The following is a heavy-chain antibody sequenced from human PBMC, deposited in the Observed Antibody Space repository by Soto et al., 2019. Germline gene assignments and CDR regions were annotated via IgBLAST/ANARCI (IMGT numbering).Heavy chain of an antibody. D-gene: IGHD3-10*01. Sequence: SETLSLTCTVSGGSISSYYWSWIRQPPGKGLEWIGYIYYSGSTNYNPSLKSRVTISVDTSKNQFSLKLSSVTAADTAVYYCAMVRITMVRGVVWDGMDVWGQGTTVTVSS. J-gene: IGHJ6*02. CDR3: AMVRITMVRGVVWDGMDV. V-gene: IGHV4-59*08. CDR2: IYYSGST. CDR1: GGSISSYY.